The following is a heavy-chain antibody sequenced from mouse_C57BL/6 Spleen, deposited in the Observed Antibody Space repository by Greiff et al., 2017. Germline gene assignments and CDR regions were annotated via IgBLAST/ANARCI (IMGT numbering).Heavy chain of an antibody. J-gene: IGHJ2*01. CDR1: GYSITSGYY. Sequence: DVKLVESGPGLVKPSQSLSLTCSVTGYSITSGYYWNWIRQFPGNKLEWMGYISYDGSNNYNPSLKNRISITRDTSKNQFFLKLKSVTTEYTATYYCARVFTTVVAPGYFDYWGQGTTLTVSS. CDR3: ARVFTTVVAPGYFDY. D-gene: IGHD1-1*01. V-gene: IGHV3-6*01. CDR2: ISYDGSN.